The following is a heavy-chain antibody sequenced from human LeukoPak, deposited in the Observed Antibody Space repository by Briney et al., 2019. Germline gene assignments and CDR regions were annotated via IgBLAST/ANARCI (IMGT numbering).Heavy chain of an antibody. CDR2: ISAYNGNT. CDR1: GGTFSSYA. J-gene: IGHJ6*02. D-gene: IGHD4-17*01. CDR3: ARDDGDYPGDNYYYGMDV. V-gene: IGHV1-18*01. Sequence: ASVKVSCKASGGTFSSYAISWVRQAPGQGLEWMGWISAYNGNTNYAQKLQGRVTMTTDTSTSTAYMELRSLRSDDTAVYYCARDDGDYPGDNYYYGMDVWGQGTTVTVSS.